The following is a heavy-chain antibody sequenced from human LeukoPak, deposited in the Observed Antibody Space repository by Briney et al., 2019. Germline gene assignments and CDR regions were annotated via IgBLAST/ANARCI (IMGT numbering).Heavy chain of an antibody. D-gene: IGHD2-15*01. CDR3: ARARLLNY. V-gene: IGHV4-39*07. Sequence: SETLSLTCTVSGGSISSSSYYWGWIRQPPGKGLEWIGSIYYSGSTYYNPSLKSRVTISVDTSKNQFSLKLSSVTAADTAVYYCARARLLNYWGQGTLVTVSS. CDR2: IYYSGST. CDR1: GGSISSSSYY. J-gene: IGHJ4*02.